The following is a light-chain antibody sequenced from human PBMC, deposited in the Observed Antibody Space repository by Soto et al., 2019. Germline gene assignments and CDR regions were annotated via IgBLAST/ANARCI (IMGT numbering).Light chain of an antibody. Sequence: DIQMTQSPSSLSACVGDRVTITCRASQSISSYLNWYQQKPGKAPKLLIYAASSLQSGVPSRFSGSGSGTDFTLTISSLQPEDFATYYCQQRKTFGQGTKVEIK. CDR3: QQRKT. CDR2: AAS. V-gene: IGKV1-39*01. J-gene: IGKJ1*01. CDR1: QSISSY.